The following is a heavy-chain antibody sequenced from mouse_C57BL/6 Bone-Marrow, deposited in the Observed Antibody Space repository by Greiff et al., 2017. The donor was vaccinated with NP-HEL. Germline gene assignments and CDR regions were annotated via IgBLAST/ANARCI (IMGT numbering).Heavy chain of an antibody. J-gene: IGHJ2*01. CDR1: GYTFTSYW. Sequence: QVQLQQPGAELVKPGASVKVSCKASGYTFTSYWMHWVKPRPGQGLEWIGRIHPSDSDTNYNQKVTGKATLTVDKSSSTAYMQLSSLTSEDSSVYYCYSNYVLDYWGQGTTLTVSS. CDR2: IHPSDSDT. D-gene: IGHD2-5*01. CDR3: YSNYVLDY. V-gene: IGHV1-74*01.